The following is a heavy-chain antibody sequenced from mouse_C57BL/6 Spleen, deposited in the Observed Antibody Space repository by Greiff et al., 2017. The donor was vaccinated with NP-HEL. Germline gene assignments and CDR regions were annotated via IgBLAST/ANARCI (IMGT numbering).Heavy chain of an antibody. Sequence: VQLQQPGAELVKPGASVKLSCKASGYTFTSYWMHWVKQRPGQGLEWIGMIHPNSGSTNYNEKFKSKATLTVDKSSSTAYMQLSSLTSEDSAVYYCAREGAYSKGGFAYWGQGTLVTVSA. CDR1: GYTFTSYW. CDR3: AREGAYSKGGFAY. D-gene: IGHD2-5*01. J-gene: IGHJ3*01. V-gene: IGHV1-64*01. CDR2: IHPNSGST.